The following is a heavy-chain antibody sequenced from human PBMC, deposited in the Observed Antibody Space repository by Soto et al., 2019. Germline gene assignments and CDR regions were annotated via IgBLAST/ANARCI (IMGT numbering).Heavy chain of an antibody. CDR1: GFTVTNNY. J-gene: IGHJ6*02. CDR3: ARDYGPPNYYYGMDV. Sequence: PVGSLRLSCAASGFTVTNNYMSWVRQAPGKGLEWVSVIYRGGSTYYADSVKGRFTISRDNSKNTLYLQMNSLRTEDTAVYYCARDYGPPNYYYGMDVWGQGTTVTVSS. V-gene: IGHV3-53*01. CDR2: IYRGGST. D-gene: IGHD3-10*01.